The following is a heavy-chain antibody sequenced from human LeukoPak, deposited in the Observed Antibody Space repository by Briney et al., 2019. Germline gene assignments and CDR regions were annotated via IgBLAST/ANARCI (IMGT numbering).Heavy chain of an antibody. CDR2: INPSGGST. CDR1: GYTFTSYY. CDR3: ARWIAARLITPGPPPVYGMDV. V-gene: IGHV1-46*01. J-gene: IGHJ6*02. D-gene: IGHD6-6*01. Sequence: ASVKVSCKASGYTFTSYYMHWVRQAPGRGLEWMGIINPSGGSTSYAQKFQGRVTMTRDTSTSTVYMELSSLRSEDTAVYYCARWIAARLITPGPPPVYGMDVWGQGTTVTVSS.